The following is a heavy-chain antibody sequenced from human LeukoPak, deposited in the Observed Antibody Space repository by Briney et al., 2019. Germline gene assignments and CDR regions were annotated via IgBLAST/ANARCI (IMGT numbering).Heavy chain of an antibody. V-gene: IGHV3-30*18. J-gene: IGHJ1*01. CDR2: ISYDGSNK. CDR3: AKEVQVGYYDFWSGYTFQH. D-gene: IGHD3-3*01. Sequence: PGRSLRLSCAASGFTFSSYGMHWVRQAPGKGLEWVAVISYDGSNKYYADSVKGRFTISRDNSKNTLYLQMNSQRAEDTAVYYCAKEVQVGYYDFWSGYTFQHWGQGTLVTVSS. CDR1: GFTFSSYG.